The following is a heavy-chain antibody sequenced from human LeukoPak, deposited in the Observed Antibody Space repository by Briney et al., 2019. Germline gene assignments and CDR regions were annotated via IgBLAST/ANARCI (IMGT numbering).Heavy chain of an antibody. CDR2: MRSDGSDE. CDR3: AREHIYYYYMDV. Sequence: PGGSLRLSCAASGFSFRSSAMHWVRQAPGKGLEWMAFMRSDGSDEHYADSVKGRFTISRDNSHNTLYLQMNSLRAEDTALYYCAREHIYYYYMDVWGKGTTVTVSS. CDR1: GFSFRSSA. V-gene: IGHV3-30*02. J-gene: IGHJ6*03. D-gene: IGHD2-21*01.